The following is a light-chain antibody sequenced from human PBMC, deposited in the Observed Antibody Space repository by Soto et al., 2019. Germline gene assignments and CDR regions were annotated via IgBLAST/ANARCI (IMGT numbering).Light chain of an antibody. CDR1: QSISSSF. CDR2: GAS. CDR3: QQYDNSPIT. V-gene: IGKV3-20*01. J-gene: IGKJ5*01. Sequence: EIMLTQSPGILSLSPGERASLSFGASQSISSSFLAWYQQKPGQAPRLLIYGASSRATGIPDRFSGTGSETDFTLTISRLEPEDFAVYYCQQYDNSPITFGQGTRLEIK.